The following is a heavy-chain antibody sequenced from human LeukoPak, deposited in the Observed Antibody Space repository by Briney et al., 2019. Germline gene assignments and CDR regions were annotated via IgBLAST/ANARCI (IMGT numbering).Heavy chain of an antibody. V-gene: IGHV7-4-1*02. D-gene: IGHD1-26*01. CDR3: ARGYSGSYYGFDS. CDR2: INTATGDP. J-gene: IGHJ4*02. CDR1: GYPFNRYA. Sequence: ASVKVSCKTSGYPFNRYAMNWVRQAPGQGLECMGWINTATGDPMYAQGFTGRFVFSFDTSVSTAYLQIRSRKTEDTAVYYCARGYSGSYYGFDSWGQGTLVTVSS.